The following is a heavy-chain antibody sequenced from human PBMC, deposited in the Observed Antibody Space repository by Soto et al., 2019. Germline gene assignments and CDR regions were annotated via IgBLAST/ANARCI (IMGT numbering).Heavy chain of an antibody. J-gene: IGHJ3*02. Sequence: QVQLVESGGGVVQPGRSLRLSCAASGFTFSSYGMHWVRQAPGKGLEWVAVIWYDGSNKYYADSVKGRFTISRDNSKNTLYLQMNRLRAEDTAVYFCAREGYYYDSSGYYDDDAFDIWGQGTMVTVSS. V-gene: IGHV3-33*01. CDR2: IWYDGSNK. CDR3: AREGYYYDSSGYYDDDAFDI. D-gene: IGHD3-22*01. CDR1: GFTFSSYG.